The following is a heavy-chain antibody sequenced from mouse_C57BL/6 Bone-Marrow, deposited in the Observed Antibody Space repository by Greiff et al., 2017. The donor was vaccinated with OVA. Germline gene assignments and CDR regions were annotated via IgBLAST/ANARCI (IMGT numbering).Heavy chain of an antibody. CDR3: TTGYFDY. Sequence: EVKLMESGAELVRPGASVKLSCTASGFNIKDDYMHWVQQRPEQGLEWIGWIDPENGDTEYASKFQGKATITADTSSNTAYLQLSSLTSEDAAVYYCTTGYFDYWGQGTTLTVSS. V-gene: IGHV14-4*01. CDR1: GFNIKDDY. J-gene: IGHJ2*01. CDR2: IDPENGDT.